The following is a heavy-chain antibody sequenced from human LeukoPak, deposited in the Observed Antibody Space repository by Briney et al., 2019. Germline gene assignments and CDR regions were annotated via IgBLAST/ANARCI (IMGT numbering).Heavy chain of an antibody. D-gene: IGHD3-22*01. V-gene: IGHV3-30*04. Sequence: PGRSLRLSCAASGFTFSSYAMHWVRQAPGKGLEWVAVISYDGSNKYYADSVKGRFTISRDNSKNTLYLQMNSLRAEDTAVYYCARDSSGYALRLISYFDYWGQGTLVTVSS. CDR3: ARDSSGYALRLISYFDY. CDR2: ISYDGSNK. J-gene: IGHJ4*02. CDR1: GFTFSSYA.